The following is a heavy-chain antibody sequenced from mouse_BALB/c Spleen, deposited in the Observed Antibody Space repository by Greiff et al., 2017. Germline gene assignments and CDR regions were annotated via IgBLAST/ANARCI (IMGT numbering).Heavy chain of an antibody. Sequence: DVKLVESGGGLVKPGGSLKLSCAASGFTFSSYTMSWVRQTPEKRLEWVATISSGGSYTYYPDSVKGRFTISRDNAKNTLYLQMSSLKSEDTAMYYCTRDRTGSFAYWGQGTLVTVSA. CDR2: ISSGGSYT. CDR1: GFTFSSYT. J-gene: IGHJ3*01. CDR3: TRDRTGSFAY. D-gene: IGHD4-1*01. V-gene: IGHV5-6-4*01.